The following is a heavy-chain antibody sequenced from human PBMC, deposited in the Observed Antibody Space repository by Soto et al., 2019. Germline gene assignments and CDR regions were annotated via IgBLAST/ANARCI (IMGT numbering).Heavy chain of an antibody. CDR1: GFTFSSYG. CDR3: ARACTTGATATRMLGGH. V-gene: IGHV3-33*01. Sequence: QVQLVESGGGVVQPGRSLRLSCAASGFTFSSYGMHWVRQAPGKGLEWVAVIWYDGSNKYYADSVKGRFTISRDNSKRTLYLHMHSPSAEATAVSSCARACTTGATATRMLGGHWGQGTLVTVSS. J-gene: IGHJ1*01. D-gene: IGHD1-1*01. CDR2: IWYDGSNK.